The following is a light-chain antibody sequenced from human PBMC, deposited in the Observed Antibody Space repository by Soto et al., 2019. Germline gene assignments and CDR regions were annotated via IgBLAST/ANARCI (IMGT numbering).Light chain of an antibody. J-gene: IGKJ4*01. CDR2: GAS. CDR3: QQFNDWPPLT. Sequence: EIVMTQSPATLSVSPGERVTLSCRASQSVNSNLAWYQQKPGQAPRLLIYGASTRATGIPARFSGSGSGTEFTLTISSLQSEDFAVYYCQQFNDWPPLTFGGGTKVEI. V-gene: IGKV3D-15*01. CDR1: QSVNSN.